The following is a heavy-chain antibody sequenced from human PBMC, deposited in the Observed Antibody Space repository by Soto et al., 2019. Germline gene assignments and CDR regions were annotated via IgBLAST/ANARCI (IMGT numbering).Heavy chain of an antibody. CDR1: GGTFSSYA. Sequence: GASVKVSCKASGGTFSSYAISWVRQAPGQGLEWMGGIIPIFGTANYAQKFQGRVTITADESTSTAYMELSSLRSEDTAVYYCARGQVGATRAYYYYGMDVWGQGTTVTSP. CDR2: IIPIFGTA. V-gene: IGHV1-69*13. CDR3: ARGQVGATRAYYYYGMDV. J-gene: IGHJ6*02. D-gene: IGHD1-26*01.